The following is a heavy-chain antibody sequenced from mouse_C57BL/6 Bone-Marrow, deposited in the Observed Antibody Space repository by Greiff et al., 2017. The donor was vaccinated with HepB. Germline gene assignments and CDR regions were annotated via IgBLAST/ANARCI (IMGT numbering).Heavy chain of an antibody. CDR1: GFNIKDDY. Sequence: VQLQQSGAELVRPGASVKLSCTASGFNIKDDYMHWVKQRPEQGLEWIGWIDPENGDTEYASKFQGKATITADTSSNTAYLQLSSLTSEDTAVYYCTNYGSSYNYFDYWGQGTTLTASS. CDR3: TNYGSSYNYFDY. J-gene: IGHJ2*01. D-gene: IGHD1-1*01. CDR2: IDPENGDT. V-gene: IGHV14-4*01.